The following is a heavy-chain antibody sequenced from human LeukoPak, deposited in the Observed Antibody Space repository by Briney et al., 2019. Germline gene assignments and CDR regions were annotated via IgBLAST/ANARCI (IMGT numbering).Heavy chain of an antibody. CDR2: IDPADGTT. D-gene: IGHD3-22*01. CDR3: ARGYYDSSGYYDAFDI. J-gene: IGHJ3*02. V-gene: IGHV1-46*04. CDR1: GYTFTSYY. Sequence: GASVKLSCKASGYTFTSYYFHWVRQAPGQGLEWAGTIDPADGTTTYAQRLQGRVTMTWDMSTSTVYMDLSSLSSEDAAVYYCARGYYDSSGYYDAFDIWGQGTMVTVSS.